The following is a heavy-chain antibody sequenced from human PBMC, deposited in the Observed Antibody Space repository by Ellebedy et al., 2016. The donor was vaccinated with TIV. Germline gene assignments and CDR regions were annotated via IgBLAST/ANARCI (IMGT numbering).Heavy chain of an antibody. CDR3: AMGRGHSYGSLAY. J-gene: IGHJ4*02. Sequence: MPSETLSLTCTVSGGSISSYYWSWIRQPPGKGLEWIGNIYYSWSTNYNPSLKSRVTISVDKSKNQFPLKLSSVTAADTAVDYCAMGRGHSYGSLAYWGQGTLVTVSS. CDR1: GGSISSYY. D-gene: IGHD5-18*01. V-gene: IGHV4-59*01. CDR2: IYYSWST.